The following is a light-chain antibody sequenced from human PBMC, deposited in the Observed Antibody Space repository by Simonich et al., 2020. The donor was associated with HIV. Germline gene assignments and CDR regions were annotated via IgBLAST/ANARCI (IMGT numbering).Light chain of an antibody. V-gene: IGKV4-1*01. CDR2: WAS. Sequence: DIVMTQSPDSLAVSLGERATINCKSRRNILYNSNNKNYLAWYQQKPGQPPNLLIYWASPRESGVPDRFSASGSGTDFTLTISSLQAEDVAVYYCQQYYTTPPTFGQGTKVEIK. CDR3: QQYYTTPPT. CDR1: RNILYNSNNKNY. J-gene: IGKJ1*01.